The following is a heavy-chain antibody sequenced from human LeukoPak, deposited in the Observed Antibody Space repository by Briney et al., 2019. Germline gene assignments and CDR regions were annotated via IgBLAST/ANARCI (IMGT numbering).Heavy chain of an antibody. J-gene: IGHJ4*02. D-gene: IGHD2-2*01. CDR2: ISVYNGNT. CDR3: ARGYCSSATCRHFDY. V-gene: IGHV1-18*01. CDR1: GYAFTNYA. Sequence: ASVTVSRKASGYAFTNYAISWVRQAPGQGLEWMGWISVYNGNTNYAQKLQGRVTMTADTSTTTAYMELRSLRSDDTAVYYCARGYCSSATCRHFDYWGQGALVTVSS.